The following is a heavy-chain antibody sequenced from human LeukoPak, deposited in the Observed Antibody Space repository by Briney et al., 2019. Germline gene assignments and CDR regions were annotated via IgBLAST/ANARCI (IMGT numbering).Heavy chain of an antibody. CDR1: GFTFSSFE. V-gene: IGHV3-48*03. CDR2: ISTSGAST. Sequence: VGSLRLSCAASGFTFSSFEMNWVRQAPGKGLEWIPYISTSGASTYYADSVKGRFTVSRDNAKNSMFLRMDTLRAEDTAVYYCARERGYNYGYSGYYDQWGQGILVTVSS. D-gene: IGHD5-18*01. CDR3: ARERGYNYGYSGYYDQ. J-gene: IGHJ4*02.